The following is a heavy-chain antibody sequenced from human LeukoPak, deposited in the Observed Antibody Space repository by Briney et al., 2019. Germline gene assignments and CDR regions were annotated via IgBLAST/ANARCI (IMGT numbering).Heavy chain of an antibody. D-gene: IGHD4-11*01. CDR3: ARGSAPTVTTLGYYYYYMDV. Sequence: GGSLRLSCAASGFTVSSNYMSWVRQAPGKGLEWVSVIYSGGSTYYADSVKGRFTISRDNSKNTLYLQMNSVRAEDTAVYYCARGSAPTVTTLGYYYYYMDVWGKGTTVTVSS. CDR2: IYSGGST. V-gene: IGHV3-53*01. J-gene: IGHJ6*03. CDR1: GFTVSSNY.